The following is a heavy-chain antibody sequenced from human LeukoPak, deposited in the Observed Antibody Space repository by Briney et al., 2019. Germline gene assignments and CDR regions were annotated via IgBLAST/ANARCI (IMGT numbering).Heavy chain of an antibody. Sequence: SETLSLTCTVSGGSLSSYYWSWIRQPPGRGLEWIGYICTSGSTNYNPSLKSRVTISVGTSKNQFSLKLSSVTAADTAVYYRARAPGGTAMVTGFGYMDVWGNGATVTVSS. V-gene: IGHV4-4*09. J-gene: IGHJ6*03. CDR1: GGSLSSYY. D-gene: IGHD5-18*01. CDR2: ICTSGST. CDR3: ARAPGGTAMVTGFGYMDV.